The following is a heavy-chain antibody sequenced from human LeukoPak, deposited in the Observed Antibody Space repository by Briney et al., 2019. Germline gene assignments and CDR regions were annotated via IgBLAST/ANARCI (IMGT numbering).Heavy chain of an antibody. J-gene: IGHJ4*02. Sequence: PGGSLRLSCAASGFTFSSYAMHWVRQAPGKGLEYVSGISSDGGSPFHVNSVEGRFTISRDNSKDTLYLQMGSLRAEDMAVYYCAREASGSFDYWGQGTLVTVSS. CDR3: AREASGSFDY. V-gene: IGHV3-64*01. D-gene: IGHD1-26*01. CDR1: GFTFSSYA. CDR2: ISSDGGSP.